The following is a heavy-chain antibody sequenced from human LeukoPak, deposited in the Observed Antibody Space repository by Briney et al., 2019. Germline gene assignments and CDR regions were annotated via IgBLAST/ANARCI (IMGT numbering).Heavy chain of an antibody. CDR2: INHSGST. CDR3: AAQPDF. CDR1: GGSSSGYY. Sequence: SETLSLTCAVYGGSSSGYYWSWIRQPPGKGLEWIGEINHSGSTNYNPSLKSRVTISVDTSKNQFSLNLTSVTAADTVVYYCAAQPDFWGQGTLVTVSS. J-gene: IGHJ4*02. V-gene: IGHV4-34*01.